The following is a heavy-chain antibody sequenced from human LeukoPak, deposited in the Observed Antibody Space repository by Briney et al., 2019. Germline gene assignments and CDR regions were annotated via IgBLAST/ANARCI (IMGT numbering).Heavy chain of an antibody. CDR1: GYTFTSYG. CDR2: ISAYNGNT. Sequence: APVKVSCKASGYTFTSYGISWVRQAPGQGLEWMGWISAYNGNTNYAQKLQGRVTMTTDTSTSTAYMELRSLRSDDTAVYYCARAELXTXWYXSSGEEYWFDPWGQGTLVTVSS. V-gene: IGHV1-18*01. D-gene: IGHD6-13*01. CDR3: ARAELXTXWYXSSGEEYWFDP. J-gene: IGHJ5*02.